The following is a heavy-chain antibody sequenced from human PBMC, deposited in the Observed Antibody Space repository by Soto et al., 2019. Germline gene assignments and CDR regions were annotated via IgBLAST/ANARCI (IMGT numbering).Heavy chain of an antibody. CDR1: GYSFTSYW. V-gene: IGHV5-51*01. J-gene: IGHJ6*02. Sequence: PGESLKICRKGSGYSFTSYWIGWVRQMPGKGLEWMGIIYPGDSDTRYSPSFQGQVTISADKSISTAYLQWSSLKASDTAMYYCARYGYSYGSDYYYGMDVWGQGTTVTVSS. CDR2: IYPGDSDT. D-gene: IGHD5-18*01. CDR3: ARYGYSYGSDYYYGMDV.